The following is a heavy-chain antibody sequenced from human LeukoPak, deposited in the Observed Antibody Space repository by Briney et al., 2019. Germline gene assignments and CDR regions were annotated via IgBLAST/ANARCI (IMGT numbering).Heavy chain of an antibody. CDR3: ARGEGSYYYFDY. Sequence: KPSETLSLTCTVSGGSISSYYWSWIRQPPGKGLEWIGYIYYSGSTNYNPSLKSRVTISVDTSKNQFSLKLSSVTAADTAVYYCARGEGSYYYFDYWGQGTLVTVSS. CDR2: IYYSGST. CDR1: GGSISSYY. D-gene: IGHD1-26*01. J-gene: IGHJ4*02. V-gene: IGHV4-59*01.